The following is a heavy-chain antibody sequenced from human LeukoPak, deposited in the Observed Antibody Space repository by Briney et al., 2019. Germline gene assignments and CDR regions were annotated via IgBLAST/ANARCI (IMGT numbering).Heavy chain of an antibody. V-gene: IGHV3-30-3*01. D-gene: IGHD3-10*01. J-gene: IGHJ3*02. CDR3: ARERRITMVRGEDAFDI. CDR1: GFTFSSYA. CDR2: ISYDGSNK. Sequence: GRSLRLSYAASGFTFSSYAMHWVRQAPGKGLEWVAVISYDGSNKYYADSVKGRFTISRDNSKNTLYLQMNSLRAEDTAVYYCARERRITMVRGEDAFDIWGQGTMGTVSS.